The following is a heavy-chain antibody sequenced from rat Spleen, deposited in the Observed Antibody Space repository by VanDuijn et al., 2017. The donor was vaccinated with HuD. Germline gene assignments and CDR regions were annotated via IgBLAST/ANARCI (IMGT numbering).Heavy chain of an antibody. Sequence: EVQLVESGGGLVQPGGSLKLSCVASGFTFNNYWMTWIRQVPGKGLEWVASITNASGRTYYPDSVKGRFTVSRDTAQNILYLQMNSLRSEETATYYCAKDTTLGYWSQGVMVTVSS. V-gene: IGHV5-31*01. CDR3: AKDTTLGY. D-gene: IGHD1-4*01. CDR1: GFTFNNYW. CDR2: ITNASGRT. J-gene: IGHJ2*01.